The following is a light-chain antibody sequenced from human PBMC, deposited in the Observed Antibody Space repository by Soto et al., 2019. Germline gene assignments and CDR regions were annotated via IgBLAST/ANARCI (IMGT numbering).Light chain of an antibody. V-gene: IGLV1-40*01. CDR2: GNN. CDR3: QSFDSSLSAYV. J-gene: IGLJ1*01. CDR1: SSNIGAGRD. Sequence: QSVLTQPPSVSGAPGQRVTLSCPGSSSNIGAGRDVHWYQQLPGTAPRLLIYGNNNRPSGVPDRFSASKSGTSASLAITGLQAEDEADFYCQSFDSSLSAYVFGTGTKVTVL.